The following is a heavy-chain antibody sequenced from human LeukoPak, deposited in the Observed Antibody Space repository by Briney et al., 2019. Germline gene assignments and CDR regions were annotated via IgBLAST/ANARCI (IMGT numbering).Heavy chain of an antibody. CDR2: IFNSGST. Sequence: PSETLSLTCTVSGDSFSSYSWSWIRQPQGTGLEGIGYIFNSGSTIYNPSVRSRVTISLDTSKRQFSLNLRSVTAADTAVYYCASDYGSGSYRFDYWGQGTLVSVSS. CDR3: ASDYGSGSYRFDY. D-gene: IGHD3-10*01. J-gene: IGHJ4*02. CDR1: GDSFSSYS. V-gene: IGHV4-59*01.